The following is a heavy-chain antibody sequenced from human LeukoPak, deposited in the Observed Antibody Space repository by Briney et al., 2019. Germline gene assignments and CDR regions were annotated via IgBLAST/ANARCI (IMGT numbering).Heavy chain of an antibody. D-gene: IGHD6-13*01. V-gene: IGHV4-4*09. J-gene: IGHJ4*02. CDR1: GGSISSYY. CDR3: ARAVAAAGTCDY. CDR2: IYTNGRT. Sequence: SETLSLTCTVSGGSISSYYWSWIRQPPGKGLEWIGYIYTNGRTNYNPSLKSRVTISVDTAKNQFTLKLSSVTASDTAVYYCARAVAAAGTCDYWGQGTLVTVSS.